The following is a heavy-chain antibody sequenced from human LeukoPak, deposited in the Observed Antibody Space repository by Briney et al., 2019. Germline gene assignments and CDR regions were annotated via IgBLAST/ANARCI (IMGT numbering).Heavy chain of an antibody. J-gene: IGHJ4*02. V-gene: IGHV3-73*01. CDR3: TGNYYGSGSYADFDY. CDR2: IRSTANGYAT. CDR1: GFSFSGSA. D-gene: IGHD3-10*01. Sequence: GGSLRLSCAASGFSFSGSALHWVRQASGKGLEWVGRIRSTANGYATAYAASVKGRFTISRDDSKNTAYLQMDSLKTEDTAVYYCTGNYYGSGSYADFDYWGQGTLVTVSS.